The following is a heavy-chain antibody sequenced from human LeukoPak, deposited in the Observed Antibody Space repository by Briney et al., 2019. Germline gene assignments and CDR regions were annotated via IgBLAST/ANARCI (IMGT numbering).Heavy chain of an antibody. V-gene: IGHV6-1*01. CDR1: GDSVSSNSAA. Sequence: SQTLSLTGAISGDSVSSNSAAWNWIMQSPSRGLEWLGRTYYRSKWYNAYAPSVKSRITIKPDTSKNQFSLHLNSVTPEDTAVYYCANDRESNYYGIWFDPWGQGTLVTVSS. CDR3: ANDRESNYYGIWFDP. J-gene: IGHJ5*02. CDR2: TYYRSKWYN. D-gene: IGHD4-11*01.